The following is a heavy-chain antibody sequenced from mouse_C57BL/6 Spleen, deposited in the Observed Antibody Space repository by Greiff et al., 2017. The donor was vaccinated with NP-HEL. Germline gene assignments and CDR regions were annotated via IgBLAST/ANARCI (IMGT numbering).Heavy chain of an antibody. Sequence: VMLVESGPGLVQPSQSLSITCTVSGFSLTSYGVHWVRQSPGKGLEWLGVIWSGGSTDYNAAFISRLSISKDNSKSQVFFKMNSLQADDTAIYYCAREGGYYGSSYDWYFDVWGTGTTVTVSS. V-gene: IGHV2-2*01. CDR3: AREGGYYGSSYDWYFDV. J-gene: IGHJ1*03. CDR1: GFSLTSYG. CDR2: IWSGGST. D-gene: IGHD1-1*01.